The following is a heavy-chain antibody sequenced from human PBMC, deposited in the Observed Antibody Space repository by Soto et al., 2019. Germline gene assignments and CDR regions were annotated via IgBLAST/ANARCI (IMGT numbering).Heavy chain of an antibody. D-gene: IGHD3-3*01. J-gene: IGHJ6*02. Sequence: SDTLSLSCTISGSSISSYCWSWIRPPAGKGLEWIGRIYTSGSTNYNPSLKSRVTMSVDTSKNQFSLKLSSVTAADTAVYYCARDQGGYDFWSGYSDKNYYYGMDVWGQGTTVTVSS. CDR3: ARDQGGYDFWSGYSDKNYYYGMDV. V-gene: IGHV4-4*07. CDR1: GSSISSYC. CDR2: IYTSGST.